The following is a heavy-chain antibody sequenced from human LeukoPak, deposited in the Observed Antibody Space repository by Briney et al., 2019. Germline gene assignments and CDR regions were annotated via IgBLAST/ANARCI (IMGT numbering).Heavy chain of an antibody. CDR2: IFHSGNT. CDR1: GGSISSGYW. Sequence: SETLSLTCAVSGGSISSGYWWSWVRQPPGKGLEWMGEIFHSGNTNYNPSLKSRVTISVDKSKNQFSLKLTSVTAADTAVYYCATRGQYYYDISGLEYWGQGTLVTVSS. V-gene: IGHV4-4*02. CDR3: ATRGQYYYDISGLEY. J-gene: IGHJ4*02. D-gene: IGHD3-22*01.